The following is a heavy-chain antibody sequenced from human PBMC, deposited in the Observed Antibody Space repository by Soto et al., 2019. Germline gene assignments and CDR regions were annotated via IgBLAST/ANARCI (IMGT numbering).Heavy chain of an antibody. Sequence: QVQLVQSGAEVKKPGSSVKVSCKTSGVSFNNNGIGWVRQAPGHGLEWMGGVSPPFRTSNYARKFQGRISITADASTGTVNMELSSLTSEDTAQYYCARVIYYGSGSYSPYGMDVWGQGTTVTVSS. D-gene: IGHD3-10*01. CDR3: ARVIYYGSGSYSPYGMDV. CDR1: GVSFNNNG. J-gene: IGHJ6*02. CDR2: VSPPFRTS. V-gene: IGHV1-69*01.